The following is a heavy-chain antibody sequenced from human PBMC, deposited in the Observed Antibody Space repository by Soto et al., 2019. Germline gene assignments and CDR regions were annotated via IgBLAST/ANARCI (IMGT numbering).Heavy chain of an antibody. CDR1: GYTFTSYG. V-gene: IGHV1-18*01. D-gene: IGHD3-22*01. CDR2: ISAYNGNT. CDR3: GRDFYLGYYYDSSGYCQGPAPDY. Sequence: ASVKVSCKASGYTFTSYGISWVRQAPGQGLEWMGWISAYNGNTNYAQKLQGRVTMTTDTSTSTAYMELRSLRSDDTAGYYCGRDFYLGYYYDSSGYCQGPAPDYWG. J-gene: IGHJ4*01.